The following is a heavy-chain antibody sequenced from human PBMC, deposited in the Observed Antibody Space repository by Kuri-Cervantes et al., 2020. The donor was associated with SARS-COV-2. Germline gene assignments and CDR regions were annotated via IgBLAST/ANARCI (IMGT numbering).Heavy chain of an antibody. CDR1: GGSISRDY. CDR3: ARENTPSIFDY. Sequence: SETLSLTCSVSGGSISRDYWSWIRQPPGKGLEWMGYIYNSESTNYNPSLKSRVTMSVDTSKNQFSLKLTSVTAADTAVYYCARENTPSIFDYWGQGILVTVSS. CDR2: IYNSEST. J-gene: IGHJ4*02. V-gene: IGHV4-59*01.